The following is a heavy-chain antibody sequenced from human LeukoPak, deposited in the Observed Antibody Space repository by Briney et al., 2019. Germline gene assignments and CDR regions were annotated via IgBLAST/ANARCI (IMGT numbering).Heavy chain of an antibody. CDR1: GFTFSSYV. Sequence: GGSLRLSCAASGFTFSSYVMSWVRQAPGKGLEWVSSISGSGGRTYYADSVKGRFSISRDNPKNTLYLQMNSLRAEDTAVYYCAKDPLGIFDYWGQGTLVTVSS. J-gene: IGHJ4*02. CDR3: AKDPLGIFDY. CDR2: ISGSGGRT. V-gene: IGHV3-23*01. D-gene: IGHD7-27*01.